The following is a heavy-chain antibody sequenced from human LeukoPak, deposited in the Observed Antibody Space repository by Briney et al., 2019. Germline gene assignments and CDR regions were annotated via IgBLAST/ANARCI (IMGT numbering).Heavy chain of an antibody. J-gene: IGHJ4*02. CDR1: GFTFSNAW. CDR3: TALEYSSSSALDY. V-gene: IGHV3-15*01. CDR2: IKSKTDGGTT. D-gene: IGHD6-6*01. Sequence: GGSLRLSCAASGFTFSNAWMSWVRQAPGKGLEWVGRIKSKTDGGTTDYAAPVKGRFTISRDDSKNTLYLQMNSLKTEDTAVYYCTALEYSSSSALDYWGQGTLVTVSS.